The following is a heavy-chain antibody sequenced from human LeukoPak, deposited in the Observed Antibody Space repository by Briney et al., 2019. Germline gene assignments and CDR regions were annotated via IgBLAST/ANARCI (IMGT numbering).Heavy chain of an antibody. CDR2: IYTSGST. Sequence: SETLSLTCTVSGGSISSGSYYWSWIRQPAGKGLEWIGRIYTSGSTNYNPSLKSRVTISVDTSKNQFSLKLSSVTAADTAVYYCARAYYDFWSGYYTEYWGQGTLVTVSS. J-gene: IGHJ4*02. V-gene: IGHV4-61*02. D-gene: IGHD3-3*01. CDR3: ARAYYDFWSGYYTEY. CDR1: GGSISSGSYY.